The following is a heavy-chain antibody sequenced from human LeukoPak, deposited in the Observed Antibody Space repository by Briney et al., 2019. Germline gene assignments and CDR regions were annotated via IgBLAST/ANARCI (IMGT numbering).Heavy chain of an antibody. CDR2: ITTSGTI. CDR1: GITFSSYS. Sequence: GGSLRLSCAASGITFSSYSMNWVRQAPGKGLEWVSYITTSGTIYYADSVKGRFTISRDNAKNSLYLQMNSLRDEDTAVYYCARDYCSGGSCYQILTWGQGTLVTVSS. CDR3: ARDYCSGGSCYQILT. V-gene: IGHV3-48*02. D-gene: IGHD2-15*01. J-gene: IGHJ5*02.